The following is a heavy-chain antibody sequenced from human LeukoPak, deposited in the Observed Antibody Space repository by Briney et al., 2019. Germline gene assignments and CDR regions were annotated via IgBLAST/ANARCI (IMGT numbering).Heavy chain of an antibody. CDR3: TRGSSSQYFQH. Sequence: ASVKVPCKASNYTFSNYPISWVRQAPGQRLEWLGWISAYSGNTNYAQKVQGRVTMTTDRSTSTAYMELASLRPDDTAIYYCTRGSSSQYFQHWGQGTLVTVSS. CDR1: NYTFSNYP. V-gene: IGHV1-18*01. J-gene: IGHJ1*01. D-gene: IGHD6-6*01. CDR2: ISAYSGNT.